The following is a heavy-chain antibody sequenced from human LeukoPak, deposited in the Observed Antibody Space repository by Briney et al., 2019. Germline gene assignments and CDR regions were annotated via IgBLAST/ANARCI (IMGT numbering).Heavy chain of an antibody. CDR2: INPNIGGT. CDR1: GYTFTGYY. J-gene: IGHJ5*02. CDR3: ARDREFCSSTSCYDQNWFDP. V-gene: IGHV1-2*02. D-gene: IGHD2-2*01. Sequence: ASVKVSSKASGYTFTGYYMHWVRQAPGQGLEWMGWINPNIGGTNYAQKFQGRVTMTRDTSISTAYMELSRLRSDDTAVYYCARDREFCSSTSCYDQNWFDPWGQGTLVTVSS.